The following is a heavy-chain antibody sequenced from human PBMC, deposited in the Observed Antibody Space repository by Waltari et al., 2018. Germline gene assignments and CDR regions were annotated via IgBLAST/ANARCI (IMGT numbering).Heavy chain of an antibody. Sequence: EVQLVESGGGLVQPGGSLRISCAASDFTVSSYWMTWVRQAQGEALVWVSRINTDGSATNYADSVKGRCTISRDNAKNTLYLEMNSLRAEDTAVYYCARHNRDYWGKGTLVTVSS. V-gene: IGHV3-74*01. D-gene: IGHD1-1*01. CDR2: INTDGSAT. CDR1: DFTVSSYW. CDR3: ARHNRDY. J-gene: IGHJ4*02.